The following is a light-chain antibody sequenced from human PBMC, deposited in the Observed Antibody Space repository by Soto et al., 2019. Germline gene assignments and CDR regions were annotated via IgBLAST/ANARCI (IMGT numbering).Light chain of an antibody. CDR3: QQLNTNPIT. Sequence: IPLTQSPSSLSASVGDRVTITCRASQGISSYLAWYQQKPGKAPKLLIYGASTLEGGVPFRFTGSGSGTDFTLIISSVQPEDFATYHCQQLNTNPITLGQGTRLEIK. CDR2: GAS. J-gene: IGKJ5*01. CDR1: QGISSY. V-gene: IGKV1-9*01.